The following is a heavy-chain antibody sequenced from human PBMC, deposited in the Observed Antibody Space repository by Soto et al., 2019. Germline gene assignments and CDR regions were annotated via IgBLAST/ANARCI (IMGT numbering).Heavy chain of an antibody. D-gene: IGHD3-16*01. Sequence: GGSLRLSCAASGFTFSSDWMSWVRQAPGKGLEWVANIKEDGSEQYYVDSVKGRFTISRDNAKNSLYLQMNSLRPEDTAVYYCARDPRKRASGYYAGYYDCWGQGTQVTVSS. CDR2: IKEDGSEQ. CDR1: GFTFSSDW. V-gene: IGHV3-7*01. CDR3: ARDPRKRASGYYAGYYDC. J-gene: IGHJ4*02.